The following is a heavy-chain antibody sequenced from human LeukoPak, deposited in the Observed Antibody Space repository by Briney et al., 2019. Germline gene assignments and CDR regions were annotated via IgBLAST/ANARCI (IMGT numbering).Heavy chain of an antibody. V-gene: IGHV4-39*01. CDR2: IYYSGST. CDR3: ARGLDSWDSSSHFDY. CDR1: GVSISSSSYY. D-gene: IGHD3-22*01. Sequence: SETLSLTCTVSGVSISSSSYYWGWIRQPPGKGLEWIGSIYYSGSTYYNPSLKSRVTISVDTSKNQFSLKLSSVTAADTAVYYCARGLDSWDSSSHFDYWGQGTLVTVSS. J-gene: IGHJ4*02.